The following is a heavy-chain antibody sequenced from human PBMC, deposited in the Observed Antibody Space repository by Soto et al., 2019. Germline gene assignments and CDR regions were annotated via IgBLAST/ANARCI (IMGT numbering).Heavy chain of an antibody. Sequence: QVQLVQSGAEVKKPGSSVKVSCKASGGTFSSYAISWVRQAPGQGLEWMGGIIPIFGTANYAQKFQGRVTITAAESTSTGYMELSSLRSEDTAVNYCARVVYQLLNNWFDPWGQGTLVTVSS. CDR1: GGTFSSYA. CDR2: IIPIFGTA. J-gene: IGHJ5*02. V-gene: IGHV1-69*12. CDR3: ARVVYQLLNNWFDP. D-gene: IGHD2-2*01.